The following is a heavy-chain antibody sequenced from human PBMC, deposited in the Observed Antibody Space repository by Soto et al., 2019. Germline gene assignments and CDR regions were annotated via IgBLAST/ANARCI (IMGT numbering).Heavy chain of an antibody. CDR1: GFTFSDYY. J-gene: IGHJ6*02. Sequence: XGSLRVSCTAAGFTFSDYYMTWIRQAPGKGLDWLSYISSGGFTIYYADSVKGRFTVSRDNAKNSMYLQMNTLGVEDTAVYYCAGDPGIYYGMDVWGQGTTVTVSS. D-gene: IGHD3-10*01. V-gene: IGHV3-11*01. CDR3: AGDPGIYYGMDV. CDR2: ISSGGFTI.